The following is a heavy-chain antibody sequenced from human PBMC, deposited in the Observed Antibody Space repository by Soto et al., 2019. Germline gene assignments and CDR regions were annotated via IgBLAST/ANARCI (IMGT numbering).Heavy chain of an antibody. CDR3: AKDSNLSSEVLRYFDWLLSTPNFDY. D-gene: IGHD3-9*01. J-gene: IGHJ4*02. V-gene: IGHV3-30*18. Sequence: GGSLRLSCAASGFTFSSYGMHWVRQAPGKGLEWVAVISYDGSNKYYADSVKGRFTISRDNSKNTLYLQMNSLRAEDTAVYYCAKDSNLSSEVLRYFDWLLSTPNFDYWGQGTLVTVSS. CDR2: ISYDGSNK. CDR1: GFTFSSYG.